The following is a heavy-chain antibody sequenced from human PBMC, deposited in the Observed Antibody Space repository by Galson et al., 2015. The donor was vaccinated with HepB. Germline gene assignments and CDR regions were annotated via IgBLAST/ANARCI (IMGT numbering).Heavy chain of an antibody. Sequence: SVKVSCKASGYTFTSYGISWVRQAPGQGLEWMGWISAYNGNTNYAQKLQGRVTMTTDTSTSTAYMELRSLRSDDTAVYYCATVRGGCGGDCSSPNWFDPWGQGTLVTVSS. V-gene: IGHV1-18*01. CDR2: ISAYNGNT. CDR3: ATVRGGCGGDCSSPNWFDP. CDR1: GYTFTSYG. J-gene: IGHJ5*02. D-gene: IGHD2-21*01.